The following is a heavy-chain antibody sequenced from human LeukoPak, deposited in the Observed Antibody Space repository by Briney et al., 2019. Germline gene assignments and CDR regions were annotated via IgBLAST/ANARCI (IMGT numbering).Heavy chain of an antibody. CDR3: ARGPPYYDFWSGYLSAFDI. V-gene: IGHV4-38-2*02. J-gene: IGHJ3*02. CDR2: IYHSGGT. D-gene: IGHD3-3*01. CDR1: GYSISSGYY. Sequence: SETLSLTCTVSGYSISSGYYWGWIRQPPGKGLEWIGSIYHSGGTYYNPSLKSRVTISVDTSKNQFSLKLSSVTAADTAVYYCARGPPYYDFWSGYLSAFDIWGQGTMVTVSS.